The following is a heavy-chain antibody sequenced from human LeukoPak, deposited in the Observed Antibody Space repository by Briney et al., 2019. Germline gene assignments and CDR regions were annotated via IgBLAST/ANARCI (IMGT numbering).Heavy chain of an antibody. J-gene: IGHJ4*02. Sequence: PGGSLRLSCAASGFTFSDHYIDWVRQPPGKGLEWIGEIYHSGSTNYNPSLKTRVTISVDKSKNQFSLKLSSVTAADTAVYYCARASHDYGDYSHFDYWGQGTLVTVSS. CDR1: GFTFSDHY. CDR3: ARASHDYGDYSHFDY. D-gene: IGHD4-17*01. CDR2: IYHSGST. V-gene: IGHV4-34*01.